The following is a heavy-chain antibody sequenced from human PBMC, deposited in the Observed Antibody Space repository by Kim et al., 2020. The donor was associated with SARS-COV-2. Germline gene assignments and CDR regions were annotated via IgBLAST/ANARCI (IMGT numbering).Heavy chain of an antibody. CDR3: ATIIAARRRGSFDY. CDR2: IYSGGST. J-gene: IGHJ4*02. V-gene: IGHV3-53*01. D-gene: IGHD6-6*01. Sequence: GGSLRLSCAASGFTVSSNYLSWVRQAPGKGLEWVSVIYSGGSTYYADSVKGRFTISRDNSKNTLYLQMNSLRAEDTAVYYCATIIAARRRGSFDYWGQGTLVTVSS. CDR1: GFTVSSNY.